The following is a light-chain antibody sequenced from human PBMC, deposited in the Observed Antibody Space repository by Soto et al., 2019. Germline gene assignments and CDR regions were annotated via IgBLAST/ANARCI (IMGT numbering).Light chain of an antibody. Sequence: VLTQPPSASGTPGQRITISCSGSSSNIGDNPVNWYQQLPGAAPKLLIYINDQRPSGVPDRFSGSKSGTSASLAISGLQPEDEADYYCAAWDDSLNALFGTGTKFTVL. J-gene: IGLJ1*01. CDR3: AAWDDSLNAL. CDR1: SSNIGDNP. CDR2: IND. V-gene: IGLV1-44*01.